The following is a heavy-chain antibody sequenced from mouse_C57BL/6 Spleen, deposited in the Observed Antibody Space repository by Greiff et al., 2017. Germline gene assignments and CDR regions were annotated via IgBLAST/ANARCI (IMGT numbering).Heavy chain of an antibody. CDR1: GYTFTGYW. CDR3: ARGIYYDYDVPFAY. CDR2: ILPGSGST. J-gene: IGHJ3*01. Sequence: QVQLKQSGAELMKPGASVKLSCKATGYTFTGYWIEWVKQRPGHGLEWIGEILPGSGSTNYNEKFKGKATFTADTSSNTAYMQLSSLTTEDSAIYYCARGIYYDYDVPFAYWGQGTLVTVSA. D-gene: IGHD2-4*01. V-gene: IGHV1-9*01.